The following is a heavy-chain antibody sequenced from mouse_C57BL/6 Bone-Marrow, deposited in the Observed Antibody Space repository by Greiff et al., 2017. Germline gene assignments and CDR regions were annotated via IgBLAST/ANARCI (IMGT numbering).Heavy chain of an antibody. CDR1: GYTFTSYW. V-gene: IGHV1-5*01. J-gene: IGHJ3*01. D-gene: IGHD2-5*01. CDR3: LYYSNPTWFAY. Sequence: EVQLQQSGTVLARPGASVKMSCKTSGYTFTSYWMHWVKQRPGQGLEWIGAIYPGNSDTSYNQKFKGKAKLTAVTSASTAYMELSSLTNEDSAVYYCLYYSNPTWFAYWGQGSLVTVSA. CDR2: IYPGNSDT.